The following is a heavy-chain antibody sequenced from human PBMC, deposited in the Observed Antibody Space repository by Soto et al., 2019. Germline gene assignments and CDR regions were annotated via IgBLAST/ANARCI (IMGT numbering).Heavy chain of an antibody. CDR2: ISYDGSNK. CDR1: GFTFSSYG. CDR3: AKERRLRYFDWFPRYYYGMDV. V-gene: IGHV3-30*18. Sequence: VGSLRLSCAASGFTFSSYGMHWVRQAPGKGLEWVAVISYDGSNKYYADSVKGRFTISRDNSKNTLYLQMNSLRAEDTAVYYCAKERRLRYFDWFPRYYYGMDVWGQGTTVTVSS. D-gene: IGHD3-9*01. J-gene: IGHJ6*02.